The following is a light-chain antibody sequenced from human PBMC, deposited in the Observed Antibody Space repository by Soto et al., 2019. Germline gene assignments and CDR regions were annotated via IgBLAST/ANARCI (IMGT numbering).Light chain of an antibody. V-gene: IGKV1-5*03. CDR2: KAS. J-gene: IGKJ1*01. CDR1: QTTSSW. Sequence: IHMTQSPSTLSASIGDRVTITCRASQTTSSWLAWYQQKPGKAPKLLIYKASSLESGVPSRFSGSGSGTEFTLTISSLQPDDFATYYCQQYNSYSEAFGQGTKVDIK. CDR3: QQYNSYSEA.